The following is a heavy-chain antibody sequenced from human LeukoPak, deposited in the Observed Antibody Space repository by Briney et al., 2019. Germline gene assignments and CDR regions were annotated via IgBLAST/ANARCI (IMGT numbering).Heavy chain of an antibody. J-gene: IGHJ5*02. CDR1: GFTFSGYA. CDR3: ARGADGVSSNSRGWFDP. D-gene: IGHD2-15*01. CDR2: ISTSSSYI. V-gene: IGHV3-21*01. Sequence: GGSLRLSCAASGFTFSGYAMSWVRQDPGKGLERVSSISTSSSYIYYADSVRGRFTISRDNAKNSLYLQMNSLRAEDTAVYSCARGADGVSSNSRGWFDPWGQGTLVTVSS.